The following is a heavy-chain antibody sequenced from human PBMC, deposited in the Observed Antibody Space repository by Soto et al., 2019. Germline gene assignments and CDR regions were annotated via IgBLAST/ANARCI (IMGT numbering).Heavy chain of an antibody. Sequence: QVQLVQSGAEVKKPGASVKVSCKASGYTFSNYALHWVRQAPGQRLEWMGWINADNGNTKYSQKFQGRVTFTRDTSASTAYMDLSSLRSEDTAVYYCASPSYSSGNYYWGQGTLVTVSS. CDR1: GYTFSNYA. D-gene: IGHD3-10*01. V-gene: IGHV1-3*01. J-gene: IGHJ4*02. CDR3: ASPSYSSGNYY. CDR2: INADNGNT.